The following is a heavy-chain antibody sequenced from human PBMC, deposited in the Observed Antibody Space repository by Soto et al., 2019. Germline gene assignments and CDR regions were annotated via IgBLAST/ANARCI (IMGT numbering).Heavy chain of an antibody. CDR1: GFTFSSYA. CDR3: ARRKLEKWLVWSGYFDY. J-gene: IGHJ4*02. V-gene: IGHV3-23*01. D-gene: IGHD6-19*01. CDR2: ISVSGGST. Sequence: GSLRLPWSASGFTFSSYAMGWGRQAPGKGLEWGSAISVSGGSTYYADSGKGRFTISRDNSKNTLYLKMNSLRAEDTAVYYCARRKLEKWLVWSGYFDYWGKGTLVTVSS.